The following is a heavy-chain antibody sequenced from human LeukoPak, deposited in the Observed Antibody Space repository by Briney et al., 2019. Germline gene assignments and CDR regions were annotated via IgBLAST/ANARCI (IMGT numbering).Heavy chain of an antibody. CDR1: GYTFTSYD. CDR2: MNPNSGNT. D-gene: IGHD2-2*01. CDR3: ARTIVVVPAADY. J-gene: IGHJ4*02. V-gene: IGHV1-8*01. Sequence: ASVKVSCKASGYTFTSYDINWVRQATGQGLEWMGWMNPNSGNTGYAQKFQGRVTMTTDISTSTAYMELRSLRSDDTAVYYCARTIVVVPAADYWGQGTLVTVSS.